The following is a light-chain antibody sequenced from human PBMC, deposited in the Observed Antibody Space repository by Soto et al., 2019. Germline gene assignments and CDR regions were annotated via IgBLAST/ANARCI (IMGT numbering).Light chain of an antibody. J-gene: IGKJ3*01. CDR1: QTINTW. V-gene: IGKV1-5*03. CDR2: RAS. Sequence: DIQMTQSPSTLSASVGDRVTITCRASQTINTWLAWYQQKPGKAPKLLIYRASNLVSGVPSRFSGSGSGTEFILTISSRQPDDFSIYYCQQYETYSGTFGPGTKVDI. CDR3: QQYETYSGT.